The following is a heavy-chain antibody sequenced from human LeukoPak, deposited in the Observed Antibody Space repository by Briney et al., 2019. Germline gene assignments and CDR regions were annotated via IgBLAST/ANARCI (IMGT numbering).Heavy chain of an antibody. V-gene: IGHV3-23*01. CDR3: AKDSAVGATITFDY. Sequence: GGSLRLSCVASGFTVDTYWMSWVRQAPGKGLEWVSAISGSGGSTYYADSVKGRFTIFRDNSKNTLYLQMNSLRAEDTAVYYCAKDSAVGATITFDYWGQGTLVTVSS. J-gene: IGHJ4*02. D-gene: IGHD1-26*01. CDR1: GFTVDTYW. CDR2: ISGSGGST.